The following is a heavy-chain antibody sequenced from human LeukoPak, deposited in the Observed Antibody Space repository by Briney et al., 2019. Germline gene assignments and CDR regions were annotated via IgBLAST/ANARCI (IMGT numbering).Heavy chain of an antibody. Sequence: GGSLRLSCAASGFTFSSYAMSWVRQAPEKGLEWVSAISGSGGSTYYADSVKGRFTISRDNSKNTLYLQMNSLRAEDTAVYYCAKDYGDFKYYFDYWGQGTLVTVSS. CDR3: AKDYGDFKYYFDY. V-gene: IGHV3-23*01. D-gene: IGHD4-17*01. CDR1: GFTFSSYA. J-gene: IGHJ4*02. CDR2: ISGSGGST.